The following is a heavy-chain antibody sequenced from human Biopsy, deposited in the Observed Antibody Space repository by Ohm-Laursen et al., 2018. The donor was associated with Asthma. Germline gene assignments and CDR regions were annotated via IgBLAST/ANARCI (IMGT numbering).Heavy chain of an antibody. D-gene: IGHD2-2*01. V-gene: IGHV1-69*13. CDR1: GGTFNTYV. CDR3: ARKAGSCISRTCYSLDF. Sequence: SVKVSCKSLGGTFNTYVIGWVRQAPGQGLEWMGGINSVFGTTTYPQKFQDRLTITANDSTSTVYMELSSLRSADTAVYYCARKAGSCISRTCYSLDFWGQGTLVTVSS. CDR2: INSVFGTT. J-gene: IGHJ4*02.